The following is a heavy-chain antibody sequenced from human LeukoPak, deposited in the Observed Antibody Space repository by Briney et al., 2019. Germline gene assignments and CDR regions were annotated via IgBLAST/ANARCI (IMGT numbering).Heavy chain of an antibody. D-gene: IGHD2-2*01. V-gene: IGHV3-21*01. Sequence: MTGGSLRLSCAPSGFTFNSYAMTWVRQAPGKGLEWVSSISSSSSYIYYADSVKGRFTISRDNAKNSLYLKMNSLRAEDTAVYYCAREAVYRSTSWSDYWGQGTLVTVSS. J-gene: IGHJ4*02. CDR1: GFTFNSYA. CDR2: ISSSSSYI. CDR3: AREAVYRSTSWSDY.